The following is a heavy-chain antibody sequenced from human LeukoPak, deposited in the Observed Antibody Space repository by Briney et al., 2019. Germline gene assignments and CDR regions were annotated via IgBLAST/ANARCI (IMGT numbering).Heavy chain of an antibody. CDR2: ISSSGSTI. D-gene: IGHD3-22*01. CDR3: ARESDYYDSSGYCIDY. CDR1: GFTFSDYY. Sequence: GGSLRLSCAASGFTFSDYYMSWIRQAPGKGLEWVSYISSSGSTIYYADSVKGRFTISRDNAKSSLYLQMNSLRAEDTAVYYCARESDYYDSSGYCIDYWGQGTLVTVSS. V-gene: IGHV3-11*01. J-gene: IGHJ4*02.